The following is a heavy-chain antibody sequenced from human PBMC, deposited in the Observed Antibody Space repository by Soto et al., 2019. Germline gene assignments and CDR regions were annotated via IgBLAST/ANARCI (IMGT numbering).Heavy chain of an antibody. D-gene: IGHD5-18*01. CDR3: ARGFVETAMAFDY. CDR2: LRYSGST. J-gene: IGHJ4*02. Sequence: QVQLQESGPGLVKPSQTLSLACRVSGASINSGGYFWSWIRQLPGKGLEWIGYLRYSGSTYYNPLLKSRVVMSMDTYKNDFSLKLSSVTAADTAVFYCARGFVETAMAFDYWGQGALVAVAS. CDR1: GASINSGGYF. V-gene: IGHV4-31*03.